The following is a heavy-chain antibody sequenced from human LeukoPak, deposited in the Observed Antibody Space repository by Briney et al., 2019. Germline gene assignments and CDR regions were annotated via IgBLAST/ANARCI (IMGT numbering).Heavy chain of an antibody. Sequence: GSLRLSCAASGFTFSSYWMSWVRQAPGKGLEWVSAISGSGGSTYYADSVKGRFTISRDNSKNTLYLQMNSLRAEDTAVYYCAKASGYSGIFSFDYWGQGTLVTVSS. J-gene: IGHJ4*02. CDR1: GFTFSSYW. V-gene: IGHV3-23*01. D-gene: IGHD6-13*01. CDR3: AKASGYSGIFSFDY. CDR2: ISGSGGST.